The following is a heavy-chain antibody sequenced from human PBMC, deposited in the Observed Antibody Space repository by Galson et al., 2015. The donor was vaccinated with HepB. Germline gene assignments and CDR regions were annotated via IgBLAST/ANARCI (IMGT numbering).Heavy chain of an antibody. J-gene: IGHJ4*02. D-gene: IGHD2-2*01. CDR2: ISSNGGST. CDR3: VKGAEGGIEVVPAATESHFDY. Sequence: LRLSCAASGFTFSSYAMHWVRQAPGKGLEYVSAISSNGGSTYYADSVKGRFTISRDNSKNTLYLQMSSLRAEDTAVYYCVKGAEGGIEVVPAATESHFDYWGQGTLVTVSS. CDR1: GFTFSSYA. V-gene: IGHV3-64D*06.